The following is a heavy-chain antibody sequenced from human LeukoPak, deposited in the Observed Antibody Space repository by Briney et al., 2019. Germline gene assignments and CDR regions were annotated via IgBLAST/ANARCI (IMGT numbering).Heavy chain of an antibody. V-gene: IGHV1-2*02. D-gene: IGHD3-3*01. J-gene: IGHJ4*02. CDR3: ARYYDFWSGYGD. CDR1: GYTFTGYY. CDR2: INPNSGGT. Sequence: ASVKVSCKASGYTFTGYYMHWVRQAPGQGLEWMGWINPNSGGTNYAQKFQGRVTMTRGTSISTAYMELSRLRSDDTAVYYCARYYDFWSGYGDWGQGTLVTVSS.